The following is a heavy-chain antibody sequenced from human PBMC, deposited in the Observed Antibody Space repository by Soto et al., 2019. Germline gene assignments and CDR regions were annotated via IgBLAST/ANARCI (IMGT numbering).Heavy chain of an antibody. V-gene: IGHV3-30*18. D-gene: IGHD2-15*01. CDR1: GFTFSSYG. J-gene: IGHJ4*02. Sequence: GGSLRLSCAASGFTFSSYGMHWVRQAPGKGLEWVAVISYDGSNKYYADSVKGRFTISRDNSKNTLYLQMNSLRAEDTAVYYCAKDQLEVVVAAIFDYWGQGTLVTVSS. CDR3: AKDQLEVVVAAIFDY. CDR2: ISYDGSNK.